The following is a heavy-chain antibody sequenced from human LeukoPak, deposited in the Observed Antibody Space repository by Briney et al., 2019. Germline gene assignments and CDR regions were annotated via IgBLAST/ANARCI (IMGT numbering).Heavy chain of an antibody. V-gene: IGHV4-34*01. CDR3: ARQTGSGLFILP. Sequence: PSETLSLTCAVYGASFHNYYWTWVRQPPGKRLEWLGEIGHSGSTNYNPSLNSRVTVSLDTSKNQFSLRLTSVTAADTAVYYCARQTGSGLFILPGGQGTLVTVSS. CDR1: GASFHNYY. D-gene: IGHD3/OR15-3a*01. J-gene: IGHJ4*02. CDR2: IGHSGST.